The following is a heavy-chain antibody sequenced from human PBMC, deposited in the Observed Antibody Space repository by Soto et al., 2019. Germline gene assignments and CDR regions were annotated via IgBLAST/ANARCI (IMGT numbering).Heavy chain of an antibody. CDR1: GGSISIYY. J-gene: IGHJ3*02. D-gene: IGHD6-13*01. CDR3: ARRVGIAADDAFDI. V-gene: IGHV4-59*01. CDR2: IYYSGST. Sequence: PSETLSLTCTVSGGSISIYYWSWIRQPPGKGLEWIGYIYYSGSTNYNPSLKSRVTISVDTSKNQFSLKLSSVTAADTAVYYCARRVGIAADDAFDIWGQGTMVTVSS.